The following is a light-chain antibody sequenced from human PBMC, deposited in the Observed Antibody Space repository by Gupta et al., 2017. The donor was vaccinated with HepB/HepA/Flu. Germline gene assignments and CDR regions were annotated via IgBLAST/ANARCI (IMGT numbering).Light chain of an antibody. J-gene: IGLJ2*01. CDR3: QSFDSGLSGFVV. CDR1: SSNIGANHD. CDR2: SNT. Sequence: QSVLTQPPSVSGAPGQRVTISCTVGSSNIGANHDVHWYQQLPGAAPKLLIYSNTNRPSGVPDRFSGSKSGTSASLAITGLQTEDEADYYCQSFDSGLSGFVVFGGGTRLTVL. V-gene: IGLV1-40*01.